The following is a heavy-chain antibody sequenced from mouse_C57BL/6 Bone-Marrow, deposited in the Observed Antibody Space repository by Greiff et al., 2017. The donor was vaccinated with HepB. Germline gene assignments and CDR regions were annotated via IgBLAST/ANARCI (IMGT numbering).Heavy chain of an antibody. CDR1: GFTFSDSW. Sequence: EVQLVESGGGLVQPGGSMKLSCAASGFTFSDSWMDWVRQSPEKGLEWVAEIRNKANNHATYYGESVKGRFTISSDDSKSSVHLKMNSVRAEDTVIYYCTRQDGSSLYYFDYGGKGTTLTVS. CDR2: IRNKANNHAT. V-gene: IGHV6-6*01. J-gene: IGHJ2*01. CDR3: TRQDGSSLYYFDY. D-gene: IGHD1-1*01.